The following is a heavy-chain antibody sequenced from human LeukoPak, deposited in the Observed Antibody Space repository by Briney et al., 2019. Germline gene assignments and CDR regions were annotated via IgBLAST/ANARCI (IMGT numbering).Heavy chain of an antibody. J-gene: IGHJ4*02. D-gene: IGHD3-3*01. Sequence: GGSLRLSCAASGFTFSSYGMHWVRQAPGKGLEWVAFIRYDGSNKYYADSVKGRFTISRDNSKNTLYLQMNSLRSEDTAVYYCATHHSAIFGVVIISEVDYFDYWGQGTLVTVSS. CDR1: GFTFSSYG. CDR2: IRYDGSNK. V-gene: IGHV3-30*02. CDR3: ATHHSAIFGVVIISEVDYFDY.